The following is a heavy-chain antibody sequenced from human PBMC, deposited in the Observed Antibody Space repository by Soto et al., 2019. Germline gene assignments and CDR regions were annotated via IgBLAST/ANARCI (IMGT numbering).Heavy chain of an antibody. CDR1: GFTFSSYA. V-gene: IGHV3-30-3*01. J-gene: IGHJ4*02. Sequence: QVQLVESGGGVVQPGRSLRLSCAASGFTFSSYAMHWVRQAPGKGLEWVAVISYDGSNKYYADSVKGRFTISRDNSNNTLYLQMNSLRAEDTAVYYCARDTVGLDYWGQGTLVIVSS. CDR3: ARDTVGLDY. D-gene: IGHD4-17*01. CDR2: ISYDGSNK.